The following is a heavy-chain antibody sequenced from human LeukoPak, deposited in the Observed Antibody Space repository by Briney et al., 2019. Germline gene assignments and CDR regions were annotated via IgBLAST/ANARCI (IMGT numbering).Heavy chain of an antibody. D-gene: IGHD3-10*01. CDR2: ISSSGSTI. CDR3: AREGVTMVRGVTDYYYYGMDV. CDR1: GFTFSDYY. V-gene: IGHV3-11*04. Sequence: GGSLRLSCAASGFTFSDYYMSWIRQAPGKGLEWVSYISSSGSTIYYADSVKGRFTISRDDAKNSLYLQMNSLRAEDTAVYYCAREGVTMVRGVTDYYYYGMDVWGQGTTVTVSS. J-gene: IGHJ6*02.